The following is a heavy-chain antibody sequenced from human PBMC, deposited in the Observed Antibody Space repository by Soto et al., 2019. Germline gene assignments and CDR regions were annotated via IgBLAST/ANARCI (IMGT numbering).Heavy chain of an antibody. J-gene: IGHJ1*01. CDR2: IYSGGTT. CDR3: AKGVPGIAVAGTGYFQH. V-gene: IGHV3-53*01. Sequence: GGSLRLSCVVSGFPIISTNYMSWIRQAPGKGLEWVSVIYSGGTTYYADSVKGRFTISRDNSKNTLYLQMNSLRAEDTAVYYCAKGVPGIAVAGTGYFQHWGQGTLVTVSS. D-gene: IGHD6-19*01. CDR1: GFPIISTNY.